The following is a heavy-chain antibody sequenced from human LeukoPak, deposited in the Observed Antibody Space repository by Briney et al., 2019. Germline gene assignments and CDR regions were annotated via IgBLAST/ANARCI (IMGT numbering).Heavy chain of an antibody. J-gene: IGHJ4*02. V-gene: IGHV4-34*01. CDR3: ARFTRRGAGKLDY. Sequence: SSETLSLTCAVSGDSISTGPYSWTWIRQPPGKGLEWIGEINHSGSTNYNPSLKSRVTISVDTSKNQFSLKLSSVTAADTAVYYCARFTRRGAGKLDYWGQGTLVTVSS. CDR2: INHSGST. CDR1: GDSISTGPYS.